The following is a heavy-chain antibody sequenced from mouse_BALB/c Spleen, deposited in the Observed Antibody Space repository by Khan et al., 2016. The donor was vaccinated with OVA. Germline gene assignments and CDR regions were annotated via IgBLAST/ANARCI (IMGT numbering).Heavy chain of an antibody. Sequence: VQLKESGGDLVKPGGSLKLSCAASGFTFSTYGMSWVRQTPDKRLEWVAALSSGGSYTYYPDSVKGRFIISRDNAKNTLYLQMSSLKSEDTAMYCCTRLAYYYNSEGFAYWGQGTLVTVSA. V-gene: IGHV5-6*01. CDR3: TRLAYYYNSEGFAY. J-gene: IGHJ3*01. CDR2: LSSGGSYT. CDR1: GFTFSTYG. D-gene: IGHD1-1*01.